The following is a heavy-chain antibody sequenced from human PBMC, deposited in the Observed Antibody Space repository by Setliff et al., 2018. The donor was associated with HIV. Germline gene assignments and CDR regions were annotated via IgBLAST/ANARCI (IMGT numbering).Heavy chain of an antibody. Sequence: SETLSLTCTVSGGSTSSGGYYWSWIRQHPGKGLEWIGRISASGSTNYNPSLESRVTLSIDTSNNQFSLKLTSVTAADTAVYYCARVYSRSWFFFDHWGQGILVTVSS. CDR1: GGSTSSGGYY. V-gene: IGHV4-61*02. CDR3: ARVYSRSWFFFDH. J-gene: IGHJ4*02. D-gene: IGHD6-13*01. CDR2: ISASGST.